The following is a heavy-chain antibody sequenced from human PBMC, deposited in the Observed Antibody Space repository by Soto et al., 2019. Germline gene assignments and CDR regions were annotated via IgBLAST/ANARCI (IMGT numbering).Heavy chain of an antibody. Sequence: SATLSLTCTVSGGSITSGGYCWTWIRQHPMKGLEWMGHIYYSGSTSYNPSLKSRVTISVDTSKNQFSLKLTSVTAADTAVYYCARDGDYYGSGSPPLLSKWGQGTLVTVSS. V-gene: IGHV4-31*03. J-gene: IGHJ4*02. CDR3: ARDGDYYGSGSPPLLSK. CDR2: IYYSGST. D-gene: IGHD3-10*01. CDR1: GGSITSGGYC.